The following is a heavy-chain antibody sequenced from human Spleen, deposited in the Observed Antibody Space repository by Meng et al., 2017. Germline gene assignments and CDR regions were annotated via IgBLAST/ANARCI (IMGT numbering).Heavy chain of an antibody. J-gene: IGHJ4*02. Sequence: SETLSLTCTVSGGSISGSSYYWGWIRQPPGKGLEWIGSLYYGGTTYYNPSLKSRVTISVDTSKNQFSLKLSSVTAADTAVYYCARAGNRVGYYYDSSGYYPYFDYWGQGTLVTVSS. CDR1: GGSISGSSYY. D-gene: IGHD3-22*01. CDR3: ARAGNRVGYYYDSSGYYPYFDY. V-gene: IGHV4-39*07. CDR2: LYYGGTT.